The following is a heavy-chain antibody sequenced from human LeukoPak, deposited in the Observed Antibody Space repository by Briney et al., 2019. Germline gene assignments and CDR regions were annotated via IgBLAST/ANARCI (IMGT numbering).Heavy chain of an antibody. J-gene: IGHJ5*02. CDR1: GYTFTSYG. CDR2: ISAYNGNT. V-gene: IGHV1-18*01. CDR3: AREADIPRGPNWFDP. Sequence: ASVKVSCKASGYTFTSYGISWVRQAPGQGLEWMGWISAYNGNTNYAQKLQGRVTMTTDTSTSTAYMELRSLRSDDTAVYYCAREADIPRGPNWFDPWGQGTLVTVSS. D-gene: IGHD2-15*01.